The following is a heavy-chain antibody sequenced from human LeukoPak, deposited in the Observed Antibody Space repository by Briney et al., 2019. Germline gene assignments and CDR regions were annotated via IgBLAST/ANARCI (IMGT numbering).Heavy chain of an antibody. CDR3: ARDAGWGYYDL. CDR1: GFTFSTSW. Sequence: GGSLRLSCVASGFTFSTSWVTWVRQAPGKGLERVANIDKHGGGKYYVDSVKGRFAISRDYASNSVFLQMDSLRAEDSSVYYCARDAGWGYYDLWGQGTPVTVSS. V-gene: IGHV3-7*01. J-gene: IGHJ4*02. CDR2: IDKHGGGK. D-gene: IGHD1-26*01.